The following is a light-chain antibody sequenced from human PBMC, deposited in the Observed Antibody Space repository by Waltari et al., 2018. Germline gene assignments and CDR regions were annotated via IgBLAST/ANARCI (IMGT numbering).Light chain of an antibody. V-gene: IGKV1-5*03. CDR2: KAS. CDR1: QSINNL. CDR3: HQYNSYSGT. Sequence: DIQMTQSPSTLSASIGDRVPITCRASQSINNLLAWYQLKPGKAPKLLIYKASYLESGVPSRFSGSGSGTEFTLTISSLQPDDFATYYCHQYNSYSGTFGHGTKVEIK. J-gene: IGKJ1*01.